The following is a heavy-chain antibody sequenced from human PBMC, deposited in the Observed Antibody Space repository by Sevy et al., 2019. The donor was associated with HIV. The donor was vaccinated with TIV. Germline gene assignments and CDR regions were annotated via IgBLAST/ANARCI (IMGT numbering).Heavy chain of an antibody. V-gene: IGHV4-59*08. CDR1: GGSIATYY. J-gene: IGHJ4*02. CDR2: IYDSGST. CDR3: ARHVGGYSVSIAIDY. Sequence: SETLSLTCTVSGGSIATYYWSWIRQPPGKGLERIGHIYDSGSTNYNPSLKSRVTISVDTSKNQFSLSLSSVTAADTAVYYCARHVGGYSVSIAIDYWGQGTLVTVSS. D-gene: IGHD5-12*01.